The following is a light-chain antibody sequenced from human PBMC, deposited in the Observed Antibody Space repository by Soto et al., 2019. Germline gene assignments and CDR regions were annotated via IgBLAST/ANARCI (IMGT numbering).Light chain of an antibody. CDR2: GAS. Sequence: DIQMTQSPSSLSAFVGDRVTITCRASQTIGNYLSWFRQEPGKAPKLLIHGASNLQGGVPSRFSGSGSGTDFTLTISFRQPEDSASYFCLQTHTFPRTFGRGTKVEV. CDR3: LQTHTFPRT. J-gene: IGKJ1*01. V-gene: IGKV1-39*01. CDR1: QTIGNY.